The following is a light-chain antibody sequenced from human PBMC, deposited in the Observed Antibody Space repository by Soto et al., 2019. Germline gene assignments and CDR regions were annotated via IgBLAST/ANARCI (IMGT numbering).Light chain of an antibody. Sequence: SVLTQPPSASGSPGQSVAISCTGTSSDVGGYNYVSWYQQHPGKAPKLMIYEVNKRPSGVPDRFSGSKSGNTASLTISGLQAVDEAEYYCSSYTGSYNIYLFGTGTKVTVL. CDR1: SSDVGGYNY. J-gene: IGLJ1*01. V-gene: IGLV2-8*01. CDR3: SSYTGSYNIYL. CDR2: EVN.